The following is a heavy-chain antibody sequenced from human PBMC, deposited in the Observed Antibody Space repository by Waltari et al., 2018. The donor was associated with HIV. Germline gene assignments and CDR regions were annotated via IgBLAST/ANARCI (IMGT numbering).Heavy chain of an antibody. CDR2: IWYDGSNK. Sequence: EWVAVIWYDGSNKYYADSVKGRFTISRDNSKNTLYLQMNSLRAEDTAVYYCARDSVLSPRYFDWLSRMDVWGQGTTVTVSS. V-gene: IGHV3-33*01. D-gene: IGHD3-9*01. J-gene: IGHJ6*02. CDR3: ARDSVLSPRYFDWLSRMDV.